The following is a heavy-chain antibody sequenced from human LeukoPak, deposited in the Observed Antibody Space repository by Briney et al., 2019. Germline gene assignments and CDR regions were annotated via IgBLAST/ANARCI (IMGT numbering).Heavy chain of an antibody. CDR3: ARDGYYYGSGSYYNGGFDY. CDR1: GGSISSYY. J-gene: IGHJ4*02. CDR2: IYTSGST. D-gene: IGHD3-10*01. V-gene: IGHV4-4*07. Sequence: SETLSLTCTVSGGSISSYYWSWIRQPAGKGLEWIGRIYTSGSTNYNPSPKSRVTKSVDTSKNQFSLKLSSVTAADTAVYYCARDGYYYGSGSYYNGGFDYWGQGTLVTVSS.